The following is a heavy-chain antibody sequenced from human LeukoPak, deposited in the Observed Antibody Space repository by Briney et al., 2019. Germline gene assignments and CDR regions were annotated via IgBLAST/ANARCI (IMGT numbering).Heavy chain of an antibody. CDR1: GFTFSSYA. J-gene: IGHJ4*02. CDR2: ISGSGGST. Sequence: GGSLRLSCAASGFTFSSYAMSWVRQAPGKGLEWVSAISGSGGSTYYADSVKGRFTISRDNSKNTLYLQMNSLRAEDTAVYYFAKDLRILRFLEWLSRGGPIDYWGQGTLVTVSS. D-gene: IGHD3-3*01. V-gene: IGHV3-23*01. CDR3: AKDLRILRFLEWLSRGGPIDY.